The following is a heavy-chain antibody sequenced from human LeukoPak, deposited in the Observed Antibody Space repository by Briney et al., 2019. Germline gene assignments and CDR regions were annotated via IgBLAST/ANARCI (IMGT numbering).Heavy chain of an antibody. CDR1: GGTFSSYA. J-gene: IGHJ5*02. Sequence: SVKVSCKASGGTFSSYAIRWVRQAPGQGLEWRGGIIPIFDTANYAQKFQGRVTITADESTNTAYMELSSLRSEDTAVYYGARCGTAQCDCFDPGGQGNLVTVSS. CDR2: IIPIFDTA. CDR3: ARCGTAQCDCFDP. D-gene: IGHD1-26*01. V-gene: IGHV1-69*13.